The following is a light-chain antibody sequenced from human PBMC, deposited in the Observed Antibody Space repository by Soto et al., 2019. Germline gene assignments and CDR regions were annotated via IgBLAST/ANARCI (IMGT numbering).Light chain of an antibody. CDR3: QQYNTYSWT. Sequence: GDRFTITCRANKRIYRGLAWHXQKXGKXXKXXXYDASNLESGVPSRFSGSGSGTEFTLTISSLQPDDFATYYCQQYNTYSWTFGQGTKVDI. CDR1: KRIYRG. V-gene: IGKV1-5*01. J-gene: IGKJ1*01. CDR2: DAS.